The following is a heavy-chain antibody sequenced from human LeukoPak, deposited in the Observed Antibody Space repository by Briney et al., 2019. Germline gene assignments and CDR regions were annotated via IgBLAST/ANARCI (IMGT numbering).Heavy chain of an antibody. D-gene: IGHD3-3*01. Sequence: PGGSLRLSCAASGFTFNTFGMHWARQAPGQGLGWVAAIWFDGSVKHYSDAVKGRFTISRDNSLNTLYLQMNSLRVEDTAIYYCAKDTAVQFLEPAFWGQGTLVTVSS. CDR2: IWFDGSVK. V-gene: IGHV3-33*06. J-gene: IGHJ4*02. CDR3: AKDTAVQFLEPAF. CDR1: GFTFNTFG.